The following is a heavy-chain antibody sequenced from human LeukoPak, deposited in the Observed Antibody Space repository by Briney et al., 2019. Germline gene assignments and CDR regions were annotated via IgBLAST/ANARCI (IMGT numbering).Heavy chain of an antibody. CDR2: IWYDGSNK. J-gene: IGHJ4*02. D-gene: IGHD6-13*01. Sequence: GRSLRLSCAASGFTFSNHGMHWVRQAPGKGLEWVALIWYDGSNKEYAESVKGRFTISRDNSKNTLYLQMNSLRDGDTAVYYCARDRAAAGRDFDFWGQGTLVTVSS. CDR1: GFTFSNHG. V-gene: IGHV3-33*01. CDR3: ARDRAAAGRDFDF.